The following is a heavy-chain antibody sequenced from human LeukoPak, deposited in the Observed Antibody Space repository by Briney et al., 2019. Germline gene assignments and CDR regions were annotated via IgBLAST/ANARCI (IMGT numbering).Heavy chain of an antibody. CDR3: ARGRVAEGGTAFDY. D-gene: IGHD6-13*01. Sequence: PGGFLRLSCAASGFTFSSHWMSWVRQAPGKGLEWVANIKQDGTEKSYVDSVKGRFTISRDNVRNSLSLQMNSLRGEDTAVYYCARGRVAEGGTAFDYWGQGTLVTESS. J-gene: IGHJ4*02. CDR2: IKQDGTEK. V-gene: IGHV3-7*05. CDR1: GFTFSSHW.